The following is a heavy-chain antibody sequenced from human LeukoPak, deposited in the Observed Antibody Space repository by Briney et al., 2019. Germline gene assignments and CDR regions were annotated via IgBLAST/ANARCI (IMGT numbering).Heavy chain of an antibody. V-gene: IGHV4-34*01. D-gene: IGHD3-9*01. J-gene: IGHJ4*02. CDR3: ATNTRYFDWLPDY. CDR1: GGSFSDYY. CDR2: INHSGST. Sequence: HPSETLSLTCAVYGGSFSDYYWSWIRQPLGKGLEWIGEINHSGSTNYNPSLKSRVTISVDTSKNQFSLKLTSVTAADTAVYYCATNTRYFDWLPDYWGQGTVVTVSS.